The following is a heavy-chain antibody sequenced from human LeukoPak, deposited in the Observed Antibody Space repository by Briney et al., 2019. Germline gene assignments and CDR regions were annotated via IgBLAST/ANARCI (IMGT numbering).Heavy chain of an antibody. D-gene: IGHD3-10*01. Sequence: GASVKVSCKASGYTFTAYYMHWVRQAPGQGLEWMGWINPNSGGTNTSQKSQDRVTLTRDTSINTAYMELSSLRSDDTAVYYCARAYGSGSSYHPDYWGLGTLVTVSS. CDR3: ARAYGSGSSYHPDY. V-gene: IGHV1-2*02. CDR2: INPNSGGT. J-gene: IGHJ4*02. CDR1: GYTFTAYY.